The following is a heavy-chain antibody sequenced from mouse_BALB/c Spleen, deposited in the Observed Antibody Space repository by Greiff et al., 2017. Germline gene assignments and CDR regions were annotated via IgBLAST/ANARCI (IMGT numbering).Heavy chain of an antibody. CDR2: INSNGGST. Sequence: EVQLMESGGGLVQPGGSLKLSCAASGFTFSSYGMSWVRQTPDKRLELVATINSNGGSTYYPDSVKGRFTISRDNAKNTLYLQMSSLKSEDTAMYDCARDEALIASFDYWGQGTTLTVSS. J-gene: IGHJ2*01. CDR1: GFTFSSYG. V-gene: IGHV5-6-3*01. CDR3: ARDEALIASFDY. D-gene: IGHD1-1*01.